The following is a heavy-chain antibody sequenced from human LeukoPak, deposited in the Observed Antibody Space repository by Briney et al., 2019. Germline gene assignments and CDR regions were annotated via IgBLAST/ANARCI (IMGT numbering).Heavy chain of an antibody. V-gene: IGHV7-4-1*02. CDR3: ASLNSSSWTRRWFDP. CDR1: GYTFTSYA. D-gene: IGHD6-13*01. CDR2: INTNTGNP. J-gene: IGHJ5*02. Sequence: ASVKVSCKASGYTFTSYAMNWVRQAPGQGLEWMGWINTNTGNPTYAQGFTGRFVFSLDTSVSTAYLQISSLKAEDTAVYYCASLNSSSWTRRWFDPWGQGTLVTVSS.